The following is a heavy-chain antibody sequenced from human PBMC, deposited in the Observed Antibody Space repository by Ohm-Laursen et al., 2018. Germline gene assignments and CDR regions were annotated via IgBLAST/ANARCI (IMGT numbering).Heavy chain of an antibody. Sequence: SETLSLTCTVSGGSISSYYWSWIRQPPGKGLEYISWIHYSGNTNYNPSLRSRVTISVDTSKNQISLSLRSVTAADTAIYYCAGNRLGSSFDNWGPGTVVTVSS. CDR1: GGSISSYY. J-gene: IGHJ4*02. D-gene: IGHD1-26*01. V-gene: IGHV4-59*08. CDR3: AGNRLGSSFDN. CDR2: IHYSGNT.